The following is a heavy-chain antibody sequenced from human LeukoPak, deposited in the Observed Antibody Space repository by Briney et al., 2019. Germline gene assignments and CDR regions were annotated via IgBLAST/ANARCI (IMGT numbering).Heavy chain of an antibody. CDR1: GGTFSSYA. Sequence: SVKVSCKASGGTFSSYAISWVRQAPGQGLEWMGGIIPIFGTANYAQKFQGRVTITADESTSTAYMELSSLRSEDTAVYYCASTQGPGRLTGYYPRVHSYMDVWGKGTTVTVSS. CDR3: ASTQGPGRLTGYYPRVHSYMDV. V-gene: IGHV1-69*13. J-gene: IGHJ6*03. CDR2: IIPIFGTA. D-gene: IGHD3-9*01.